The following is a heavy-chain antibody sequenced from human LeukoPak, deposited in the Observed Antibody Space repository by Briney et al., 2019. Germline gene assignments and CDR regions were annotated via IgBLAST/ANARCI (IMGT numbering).Heavy chain of an antibody. J-gene: IGHJ3*02. Sequence: GGSLRLSCAASGFTFSNYGIHWVRQAPGKGLEWVAVISYDGSNKYYADSVKGRFTISRDNSKNTLYLQMNSLRAEDTAVYYCAKVFRGFGPGVGPFDIWGQGTMVTVSS. V-gene: IGHV3-30*18. D-gene: IGHD3-10*01. CDR1: GFTFSNYG. CDR2: ISYDGSNK. CDR3: AKVFRGFGPGVGPFDI.